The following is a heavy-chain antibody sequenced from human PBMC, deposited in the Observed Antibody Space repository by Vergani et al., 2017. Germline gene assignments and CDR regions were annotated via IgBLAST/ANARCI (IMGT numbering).Heavy chain of an antibody. J-gene: IGHJ4*02. D-gene: IGHD3-16*01. CDR3: AKHFRGWGIDY. CDR2: IQFDGSNQ. V-gene: IGHV3-30*02. CDR1: GFTLRNYD. Sequence: QVQLVESGGGVVQRGGSLSLSCATSGFTLRNYDMQWIRQGPGKGLEFVAFIQFDGSNQYYADSVKGRFTLSRDFSKNPLYLQMNSLRTDDTATYYCAKHFRGWGIDYWGQGTQVIVSS.